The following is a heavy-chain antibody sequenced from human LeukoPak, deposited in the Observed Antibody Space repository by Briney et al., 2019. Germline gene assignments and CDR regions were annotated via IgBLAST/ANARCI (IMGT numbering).Heavy chain of an antibody. CDR1: GGSISSYY. CDR2: IYTSGNT. Sequence: SEILSLTCTVSGGSISSYYWSWIRQPAGSGLEWIGRIYTSGNTNYNPSLKSRVTISLDKSKNQFSLKLSSVTAADTAVYYCARDRRAILETLYYYYMDVWGKGTTVTVSS. D-gene: IGHD2-15*01. CDR3: ARDRRAILETLYYYYMDV. V-gene: IGHV4-4*07. J-gene: IGHJ6*03.